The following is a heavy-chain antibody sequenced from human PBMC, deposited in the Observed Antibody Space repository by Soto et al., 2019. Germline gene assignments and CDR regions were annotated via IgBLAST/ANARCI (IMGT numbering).Heavy chain of an antibody. D-gene: IGHD5-18*01. Sequence: ASVKVSCKASGFTFTSSAVQWVRQARGQRLEWIGWIVVGSGNTNYAQKFQERVTITRDMSTSTAYMELSSLRSEDTAVYYCAALRGYSYGYHYYYGMDVWGQGTTVTISS. CDR1: GFTFTSSA. V-gene: IGHV1-58*01. CDR2: IVVGSGNT. J-gene: IGHJ6*02. CDR3: AALRGYSYGYHYYYGMDV.